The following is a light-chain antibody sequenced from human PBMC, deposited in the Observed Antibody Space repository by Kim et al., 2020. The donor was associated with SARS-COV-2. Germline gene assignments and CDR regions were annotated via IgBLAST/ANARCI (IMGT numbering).Light chain of an antibody. J-gene: IGKJ3*01. CDR1: QNINSY. V-gene: IGKV1-39*01. Sequence: DTQMTQSPSSVSASVGDRVTITCRTSQNINSYVTWYHQTPGRAPKLLIYAASTLQGGVPSRFSGSGSETEFTLTISSLQPEDFATYYCQQTYISPVMFGHGTKMDIK. CDR3: QQTYISPVM. CDR2: AAS.